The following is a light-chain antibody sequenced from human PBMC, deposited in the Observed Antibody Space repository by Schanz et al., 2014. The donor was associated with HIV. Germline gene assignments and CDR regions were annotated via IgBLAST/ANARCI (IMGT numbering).Light chain of an antibody. V-gene: IGKV3D-15*01. CDR3: QQYSDWPPST. Sequence: EIVMTQSPGTLSVSPGERATLSCRASQRVSSNLAWYQQKVGQAPRLLIYDTSTRANGIPARFSANGSGTEFTLTITSLQSEDFALYYCQQYSDWPPSTFGQGTKVEIK. CDR1: QRVSSN. J-gene: IGKJ2*01. CDR2: DTS.